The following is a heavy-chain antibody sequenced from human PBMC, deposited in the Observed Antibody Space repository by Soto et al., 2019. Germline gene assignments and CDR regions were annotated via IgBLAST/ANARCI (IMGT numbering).Heavy chain of an antibody. J-gene: IGHJ3*02. CDR1: GGSISSSSYY. Sequence: PSETLSLTCTVSGGSISSSSYYWGWIRQPPGKGLEWIGSIYYSGSTYYNPSLKSRVTISVDTSKNQFSLKLSSVTAADTAVYYCARGGYYYDSSGYYVPDAFDIWGHGTMVTVSS. V-gene: IGHV4-39*01. CDR3: ARGGYYYDSSGYYVPDAFDI. CDR2: IYYSGST. D-gene: IGHD3-22*01.